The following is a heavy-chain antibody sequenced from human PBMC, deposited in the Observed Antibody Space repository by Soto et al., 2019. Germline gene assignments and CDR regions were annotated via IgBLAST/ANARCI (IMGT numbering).Heavy chain of an antibody. CDR1: GGSISSYY. D-gene: IGHD3-10*01. V-gene: IGHV4-59*01. CDR2: IYYSGST. Sequence: SETLSLTCTVSGGSISSYYWSWIRQPPGKGLQWIGYIYYSGSTNYNPSLKSRVTMSVDTSKNQFSLKLRTVTAADTAVYYCARDHRRLWFGESIVDWFDPWGQGTLVTVSS. J-gene: IGHJ5*02. CDR3: ARDHRRLWFGESIVDWFDP.